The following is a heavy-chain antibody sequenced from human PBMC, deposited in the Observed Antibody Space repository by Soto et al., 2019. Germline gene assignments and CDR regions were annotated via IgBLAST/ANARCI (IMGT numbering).Heavy chain of an antibody. CDR3: ARLGFNYDFLSGFYNVHHYYAIDV. D-gene: IGHD3-3*01. J-gene: IGHJ6*02. Sequence: PSETLSLTCTVSGGSISGYYWSWIRQPPGKRLEWIGYIDYYGSTNYNPSLKSRVTISVDTSKKQFSLNLGSVTAEDTATYYCARLGFNYDFLSGFYNVHHYYAIDVWGQGTTVTVSS. CDR1: GGSISGYY. CDR2: IDYYGST. V-gene: IGHV4-59*01.